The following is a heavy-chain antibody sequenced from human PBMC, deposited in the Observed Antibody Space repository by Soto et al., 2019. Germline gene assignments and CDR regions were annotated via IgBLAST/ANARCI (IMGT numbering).Heavy chain of an antibody. CDR1: GYTFTSYG. CDR3: ASLQGDCSSTSCPTVDY. V-gene: IGHV1-18*01. Sequence: ASVKVSCKASGYTFTSYGTSWVRQAPGQGLEWMGWISAYNGNTNYAQKLQGRVTMTTNTSTSTAYMELSSLRSEDTAVYYCASLQGDCSSTSCPTVDYWGQGTLVTVSS. D-gene: IGHD2-2*01. J-gene: IGHJ4*02. CDR2: ISAYNGNT.